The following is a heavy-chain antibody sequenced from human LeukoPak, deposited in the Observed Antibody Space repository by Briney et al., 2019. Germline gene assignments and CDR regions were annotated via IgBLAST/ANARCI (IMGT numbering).Heavy chain of an antibody. CDR1: GFTFSSYE. CDR3: ARDSQGYPGAFDI. V-gene: IGHV3-48*01. CDR2: ISSSSSTI. J-gene: IGHJ3*02. Sequence: GGSLRLSCAASGFTFSSYEMNWVRQAPGKGLEWVSYISSSSSTIYYADSVKGRFTISRDNAKNSLYLQMNSLRAEDTAVYYCARDSQGYPGAFDIWGQGTMVTVSS. D-gene: IGHD5-18*01.